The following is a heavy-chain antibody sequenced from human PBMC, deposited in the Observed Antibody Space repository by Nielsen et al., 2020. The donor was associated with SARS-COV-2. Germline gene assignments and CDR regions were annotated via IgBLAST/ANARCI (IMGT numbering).Heavy chain of an antibody. CDR1: GFTFSSYG. CDR2: ISYDGSNK. J-gene: IGHJ5*02. CDR3: AKDWWFGA. V-gene: IGHV3-30*18. Sequence: GESLKISCAASGFTFSSYGMHWVRQAPGKGLEWVAVISYDGSNKYYADSVKGRFTISRDNSKNTLYLQMNSLRAEDTAVYYCAKDWWFGAWGQGTLVTVSS.